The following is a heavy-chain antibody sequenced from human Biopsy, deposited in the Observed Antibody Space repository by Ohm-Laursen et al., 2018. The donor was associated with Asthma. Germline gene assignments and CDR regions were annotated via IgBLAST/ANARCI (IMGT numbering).Heavy chain of an antibody. V-gene: IGHV1-3*01. D-gene: IGHD3-9*01. J-gene: IGHJ3*02. CDR3: ARTYFDFLTGQVHDAFAM. CDR1: GYTFINYA. Sequence: SVKVYCKASGYTFINYAIHWVRQAPGHSLEWMGWINAANGNTKYSQKFQGRLTISRDTSASTAYMDLSSLRSEDTAVYYCARTYFDFLTGQVHDAFAMWGQGTTVTVSS. CDR2: INAANGNT.